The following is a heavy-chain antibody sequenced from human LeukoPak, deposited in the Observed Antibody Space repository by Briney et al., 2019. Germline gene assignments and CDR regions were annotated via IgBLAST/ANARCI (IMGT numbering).Heavy chain of an antibody. Sequence: TSETLSLTCTVSGGSISSGSYYWSWIRQPAGKGLEWIGRIYTSGSTNYNPSLKSRVTISVDTSKNQFSLKLSSVTAADTAVYYCARDGDNYYGSGSYGYWGQGTLVTVSS. CDR3: ARDGDNYYGSGSYGY. CDR2: IYTSGST. D-gene: IGHD3-10*01. J-gene: IGHJ4*02. V-gene: IGHV4-61*02. CDR1: GGSISSGSYY.